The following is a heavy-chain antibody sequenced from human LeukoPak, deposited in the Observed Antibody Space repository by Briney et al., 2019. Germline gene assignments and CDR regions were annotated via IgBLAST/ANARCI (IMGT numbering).Heavy chain of an antibody. CDR1: GYTFTSYD. D-gene: IGHD3-9*01. CDR3: ARREILTDYYYYYYGMDV. CDR2: MNPNSGNT. Sequence: ASVKVSCKASGYTFTSYDINWVRQAPGQGLEWMGWMNPNSGNTGYAQKFQGRVTMTRNTSISTAYMELSSLRSEDTAVYYCARREILTDYYYYYYGMDVWGQGTTVTVSS. J-gene: IGHJ6*02. V-gene: IGHV1-8*01.